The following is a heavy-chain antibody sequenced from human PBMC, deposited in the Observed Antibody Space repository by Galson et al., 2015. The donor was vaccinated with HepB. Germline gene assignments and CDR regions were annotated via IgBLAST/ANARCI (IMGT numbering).Heavy chain of an antibody. J-gene: IGHJ3*02. CDR2: INQDGSEE. CDR1: GFTFSDYW. CDR3: ARPIGWRAAFDI. D-gene: IGHD6-19*01. Sequence: SLRVSCAASGFTFSDYWMPWVRQAPGKGLEWVGSINQDGSEEYYVDSVKGRFTISRDRAKNSLYMHMHSLRAEDTAVYYCARPIGWRAAFDICGQGTMVTVSS. V-gene: IGHV3-7*02.